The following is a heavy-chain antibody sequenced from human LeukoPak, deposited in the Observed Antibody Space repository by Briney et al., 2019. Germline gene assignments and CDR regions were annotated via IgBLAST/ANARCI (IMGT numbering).Heavy chain of an antibody. Sequence: GGSLRLSCAASGFTFSSYAMHWVRQAPGKGLEWVAVISYDGSNKYYADSVKGRFTISRDNAKNSLYPQMNSLRAEDTAVYYCARMRRGSAAQGAFDIWGQGTMVTVSS. V-gene: IGHV3-30-3*01. CDR3: ARMRRGSAAQGAFDI. D-gene: IGHD6-13*01. J-gene: IGHJ3*02. CDR1: GFTFSSYA. CDR2: ISYDGSNK.